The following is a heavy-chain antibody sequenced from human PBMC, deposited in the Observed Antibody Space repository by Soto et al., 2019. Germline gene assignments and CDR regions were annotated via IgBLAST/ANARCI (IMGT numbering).Heavy chain of an antibody. CDR2: ITISTDNT. CDR1: GYAFTNHG. D-gene: IGHD1-26*01. Sequence: ASVKVSCKASGYAFTNHGITWVRQAPGQGLEWMGWITISTDNTHYAQKFQGRVTMTTDTSTTTAYMELWSLRSDDTAVYYCARNSSYGSYYYFDHWGQGTPVTVSS. V-gene: IGHV1-18*04. J-gene: IGHJ4*02. CDR3: ARNSSYGSYYYFDH.